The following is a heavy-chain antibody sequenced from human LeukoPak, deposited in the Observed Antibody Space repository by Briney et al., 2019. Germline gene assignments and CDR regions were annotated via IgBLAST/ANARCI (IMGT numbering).Heavy chain of an antibody. Sequence: PSETLSLTCTVSGGSISSSSSYWGWIRQPPGKGLEWIGSIYYSGSTYYNPSLKSRVTISVDTSKNQFSPKLSSVTAADTAVYYCARQAPTSSSWYVAAQRGRYYFDYWGQGTLVTVSS. CDR2: IYYSGST. CDR1: GGSISSSSSY. J-gene: IGHJ4*02. V-gene: IGHV4-39*01. D-gene: IGHD6-13*01. CDR3: ARQAPTSSSWYVAAQRGRYYFDY.